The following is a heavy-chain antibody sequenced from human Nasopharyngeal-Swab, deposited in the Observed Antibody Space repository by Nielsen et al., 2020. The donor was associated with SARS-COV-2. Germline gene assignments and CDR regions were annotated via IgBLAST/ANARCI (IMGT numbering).Heavy chain of an antibody. J-gene: IGHJ1*01. Sequence: GGSLRLSCAASGFTVSSNYMSWVRQAPGKGLEWVSVIYSGGSTYYADSVKGRFTISRDNSKNTLYLQMNSLRAEDTAVYYCARDAAEYFQHWGQGTLGTVSS. V-gene: IGHV3-53*01. CDR2: IYSGGST. CDR1: GFTVSSNY. CDR3: ARDAAEYFQH.